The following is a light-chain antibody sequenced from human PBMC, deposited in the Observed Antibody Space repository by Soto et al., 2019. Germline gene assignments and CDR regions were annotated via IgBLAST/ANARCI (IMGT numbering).Light chain of an antibody. J-gene: IGKJ5*01. Sequence: DIQMTQSPSSLSASVGDRVTITCRASQSISSYLNWYQQKPGKAPKLLIYDASSLQSGVPSRFSGNGSGTDFTLTISSLQPEDFATYYCQQSYSTPITFGQGTRLEIK. CDR1: QSISSY. CDR2: DAS. CDR3: QQSYSTPIT. V-gene: IGKV1-39*01.